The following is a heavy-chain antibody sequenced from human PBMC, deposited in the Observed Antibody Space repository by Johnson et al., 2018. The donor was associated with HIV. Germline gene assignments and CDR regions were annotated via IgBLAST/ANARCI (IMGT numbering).Heavy chain of an antibody. V-gene: IGHV3-30*04. CDR3: ARLRGAFDI. Sequence: QVQLVESGGGVVQPGRSLRLSCAASGFTFSSYAMHWVRQAPGKGLEWVAVISYDGSNKYYADSVTGRFTISRDNSKNTLYLQMHSLGAEDTAVYYCARLRGAFDIWGQGTMVTVSS. J-gene: IGHJ3*02. CDR1: GFTFSSYA. CDR2: ISYDGSNK. D-gene: IGHD3-10*01.